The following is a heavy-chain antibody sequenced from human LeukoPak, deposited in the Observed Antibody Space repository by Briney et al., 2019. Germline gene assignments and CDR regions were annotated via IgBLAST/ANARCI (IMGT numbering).Heavy chain of an antibody. CDR3: ARGQTYYDFWSGYYLSYYYYGRDV. J-gene: IGHJ6*02. V-gene: IGHV1-8*01. CDR2: MNPNSGNT. Sequence: GASVKVSCKASGYTFTSYDINWARQATGQGLEWMGWMNPNSGNTGYAQKFQGRVTMTRNTSISTAYMELSSLRSEDTAVYYCARGQTYYDFWSGYYLSYYYYGRDVWGQGTTVTVSS. CDR1: GYTFTSYD. D-gene: IGHD3-3*01.